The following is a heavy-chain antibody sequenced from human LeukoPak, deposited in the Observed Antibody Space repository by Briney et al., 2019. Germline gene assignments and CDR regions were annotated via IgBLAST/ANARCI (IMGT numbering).Heavy chain of an antibody. D-gene: IGHD2-2*01. CDR3: ARRYCSSTSCRFDY. CDR1: GYTFTSYD. Sequence: ASVTVSCKASGYTFTSYDINWVRQATGQGLEWMGWMNPNSGNTGYAQKFQGRVTITRNTSISTAYMELSSLRSEDTAVYYCARRYCSSTSCRFDYWGQRTLVTVSS. J-gene: IGHJ4*02. CDR2: MNPNSGNT. V-gene: IGHV1-8*03.